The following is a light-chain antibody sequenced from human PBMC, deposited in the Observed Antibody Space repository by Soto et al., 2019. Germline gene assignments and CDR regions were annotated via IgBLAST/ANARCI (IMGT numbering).Light chain of an antibody. Sequence: DIQLTQSPSFLSASVGDKVTITCRASQAISGSLARYQQNPGKAPKLLIYAAYTLQSGVPSRFSGNGSGTEFTITISSLHPEDFAAYYCQQLNSYPLAFGGGAKVEI. V-gene: IGKV1-9*01. CDR3: QQLNSYPLA. CDR2: AAY. CDR1: QAISGS. J-gene: IGKJ4*01.